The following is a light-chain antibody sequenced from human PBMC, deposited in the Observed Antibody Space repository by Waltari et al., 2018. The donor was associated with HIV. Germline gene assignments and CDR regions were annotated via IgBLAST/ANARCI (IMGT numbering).Light chain of an antibody. Sequence: QSVVTQPPSASGTPGQRVTISCSGGSSNIGRNFVYWYQQFPGKAPQLLIYRDNQRPSGVPDRFSGSKSGTSASLAISGLQSDDEASSHCATWEDSLGGYVVFGGGTKLTVL. CDR3: ATWEDSLGGYVV. CDR1: SSNIGRNF. V-gene: IGLV1-47*01. J-gene: IGLJ2*01. CDR2: RDN.